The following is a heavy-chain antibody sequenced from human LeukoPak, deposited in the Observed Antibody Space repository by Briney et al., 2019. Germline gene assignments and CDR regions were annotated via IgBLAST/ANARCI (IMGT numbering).Heavy chain of an antibody. CDR2: ISWNSGSI. CDR1: GFTFDDYA. CDR3: AKNWDSGYATLFDY. Sequence: PGRCLRLSCAASGFTFDDYAMHWVRQAPGKGLEWVSGISWNSGSIGYADSVKGRFTISRDNAKNSLYLQMNSLRAEDTALYYCAKNWDSGYATLFDYWGQGALVTVSS. V-gene: IGHV3-9*01. J-gene: IGHJ4*02. D-gene: IGHD5-12*01.